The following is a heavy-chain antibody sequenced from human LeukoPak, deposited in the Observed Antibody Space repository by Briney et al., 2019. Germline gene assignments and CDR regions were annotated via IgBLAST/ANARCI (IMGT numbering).Heavy chain of an antibody. D-gene: IGHD2-15*01. CDR3: ARGPRVRYCSGGSCYLKDV. J-gene: IGHJ6*04. CDR2: INHSGST. V-gene: IGHV4-34*01. Sequence: SETLSLTCAVYGGSFSGYYWSWIRQPPGKGLEWIGEINHSGSTNYNPSLTSRVTISVDTSKNQFSLKLSSAAAADTAVYYCARGPRVRYCSGGSCYLKDVWGKGTTVTVSS. CDR1: GGSFSGYY.